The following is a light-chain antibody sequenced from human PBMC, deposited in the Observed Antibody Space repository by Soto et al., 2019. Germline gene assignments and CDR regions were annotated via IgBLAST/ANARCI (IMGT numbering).Light chain of an antibody. CDR1: QSVSSSS. CDR2: GAS. Sequence: IVLTQSPGTLSLSPGERATVSCRASQSVSSSSMAWYQQRPGQAPRLLIHGASSRATGIPDRFSGSGSGTDFTLTISRLEPEDFAVYYCQHYGTSWWTFGQGTKVESK. J-gene: IGKJ1*01. V-gene: IGKV3-20*01. CDR3: QHYGTSWWT.